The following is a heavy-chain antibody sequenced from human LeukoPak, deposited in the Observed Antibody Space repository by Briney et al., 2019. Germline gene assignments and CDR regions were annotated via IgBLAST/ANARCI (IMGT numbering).Heavy chain of an antibody. D-gene: IGHD5-18*01. Sequence: PGRSLRLSCTASKFTFSNYGMQWVRQAPGKGLEWVAVISNDGSKKFFAHSVKGRFAISRDDSTNILYLQMSSLRAEDTAVYYCARDRDTPLIHYYFDYWGQGTLVTVSS. CDR1: KFTFSNYG. J-gene: IGHJ4*02. CDR3: ARDRDTPLIHYYFDY. CDR2: ISNDGSKK. V-gene: IGHV3-30*03.